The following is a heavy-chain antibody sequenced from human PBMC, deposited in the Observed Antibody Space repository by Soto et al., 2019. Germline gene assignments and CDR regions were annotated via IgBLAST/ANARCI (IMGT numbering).Heavy chain of an antibody. J-gene: IGHJ4*02. CDR1: GFTFSSSA. V-gene: IGHV1-58*01. Sequence: SVKVSCKASGFTFSSSAVEWVRQARGQRLEWIGRVVVGSGNTEYAQKFQERVTITRDMSTSTAYMELSSLTSEDTAVYYCAAVSIQLWFNFEDHWGQGSLVTVSS. D-gene: IGHD5-18*01. CDR2: VVVGSGNT. CDR3: AAVSIQLWFNFEDH.